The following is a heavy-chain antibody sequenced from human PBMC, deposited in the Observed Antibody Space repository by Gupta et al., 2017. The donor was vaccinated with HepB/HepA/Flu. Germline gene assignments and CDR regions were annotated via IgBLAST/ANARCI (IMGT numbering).Heavy chain of an antibody. D-gene: IGHD3-22*01. J-gene: IGHJ3*02. Sequence: QVQLVQSGAEVKKPGASVKVSCKASGYTFTGYYMHCVRPAPGQGLEWMGWINPNSGGTNYAQKFQGWVTMTRDTSISTAYMELSRLRSDDTAVYYCARDTYYYDSSGFTQGAFDIWGQGTMVTVSS. V-gene: IGHV1-2*04. CDR2: INPNSGGT. CDR1: GYTFTGYY. CDR3: ARDTYYYDSSGFTQGAFDI.